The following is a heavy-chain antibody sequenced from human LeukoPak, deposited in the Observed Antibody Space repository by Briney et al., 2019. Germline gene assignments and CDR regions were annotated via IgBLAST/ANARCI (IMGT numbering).Heavy chain of an antibody. Sequence: SQTLSLTCTVSGGSISSGDYYWSWIRQPPGKGLEWIGYIYYSGSTYYNPSLKSRVTISVDTSKNQFSLKLSPVTAADTAVYYCARVMVSQCYYEGVIDYWGQGTLVTVSS. CDR3: ARVMVSQCYYEGVIDY. J-gene: IGHJ4*02. CDR1: GGSISSGDYY. V-gene: IGHV4-30-4*01. D-gene: IGHD3-22*01. CDR2: IYYSGST.